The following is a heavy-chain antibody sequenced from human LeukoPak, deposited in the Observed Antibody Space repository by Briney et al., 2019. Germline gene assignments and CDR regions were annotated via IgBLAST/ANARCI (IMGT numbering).Heavy chain of an antibody. Sequence: SETLSLTCTVSGGSISSSSYYWGWIRQPPGKGLEWIGSIYYSGSTYYNPSLKSRVTISVDTSKNQFSLMLSSVTAADTAVYYCARGGDSQWLSSNWFDPWGQGTLVTVSS. J-gene: IGHJ5*02. CDR2: IYYSGST. CDR3: ARGGDSQWLSSNWFDP. V-gene: IGHV4-39*07. D-gene: IGHD6-19*01. CDR1: GGSISSSSYY.